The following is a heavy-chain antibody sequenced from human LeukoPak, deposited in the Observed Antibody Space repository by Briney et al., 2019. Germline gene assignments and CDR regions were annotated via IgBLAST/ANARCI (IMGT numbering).Heavy chain of an antibody. CDR2: VSGSGDST. J-gene: IGHJ4*02. CDR1: GFTFSSYA. D-gene: IGHD6-19*01. Sequence: PGGSLSLSCAASGFTFSSYAMSWVRQAPGKGLEWVSGVSGSGDSTYFADSVKGRFTISRDNTKNTLFLQMNSLRAEDSAVYYCAKGSMDGRSGCPTDYWGQGTPVTVSS. V-gene: IGHV3-23*01. CDR3: AKGSMDGRSGCPTDY.